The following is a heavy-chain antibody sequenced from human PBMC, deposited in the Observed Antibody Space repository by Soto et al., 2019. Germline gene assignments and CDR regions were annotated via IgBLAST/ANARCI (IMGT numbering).Heavy chain of an antibody. CDR2: IYYSGST. CDR3: ARDSGHSSSSDYYYYMDV. D-gene: IGHD6-6*01. CDR1: GGSISSYY. Sequence: PSEALSVTCTVSGGSISSYYWSWIRQPPGKGLEWIGYIYYSGSTNYNPSLKSRVTISVDTSKNQFSLKLSSVTAADTAVYYCARDSGHSSSSDYYYYMDVWGKGTTVTVSS. J-gene: IGHJ6*03. V-gene: IGHV4-59*01.